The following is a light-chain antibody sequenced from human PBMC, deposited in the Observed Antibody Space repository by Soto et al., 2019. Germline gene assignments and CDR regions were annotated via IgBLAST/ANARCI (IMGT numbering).Light chain of an antibody. Sequence: VVTQPPSASGTPGQRVTISCSGSSSNIGSNYVFWYQHLPGTAPKLLIYRNNQRPSGVPDRFSGSKSGTPASLAISGLRSEDETDYYCAAWDDSLSGVVFGGGTKVTVL. CDR3: AAWDDSLSGVV. CDR1: SSNIGSNY. J-gene: IGLJ2*01. CDR2: RNN. V-gene: IGLV1-47*01.